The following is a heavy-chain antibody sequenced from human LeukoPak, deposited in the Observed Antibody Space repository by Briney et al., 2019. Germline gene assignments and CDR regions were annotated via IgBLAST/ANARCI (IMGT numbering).Heavy chain of an antibody. D-gene: IGHD3-22*01. CDR3: AREGGYFRPLDY. CDR2: VHLDGRT. J-gene: IGHJ4*02. V-gene: IGHV4-4*02. Sequence: GSLRLSCSASGFIFSNYGMYWVRQPPGKGLEWIGEVHLDGRTNYNPSLESRVTMSVDLSENHMSLKLTSVTAADTAVYYCAREGGYFRPLDYMGQGTLVTVSS. CDR1: GFIFSNYG.